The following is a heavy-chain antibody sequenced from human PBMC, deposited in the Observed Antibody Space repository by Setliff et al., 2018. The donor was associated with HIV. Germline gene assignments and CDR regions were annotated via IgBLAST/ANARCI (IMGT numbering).Heavy chain of an antibody. J-gene: IGHJ3*02. D-gene: IGHD3-22*01. V-gene: IGHV3-21*01. CDR2: ITNTSDYI. CDR3: VRDYYDSSGQPRGFDI. Sequence: PGGSLRLSCAASGFTFSSAWMGWVRQAPGKGLEWVSSITNTSDYISYGDSVKGRFTISRDNAKNSLYLEMSSLRVEDTAMYYCVRDYYDSSGQPRGFDIWGQGTMVTVSS. CDR1: GFTFSSAW.